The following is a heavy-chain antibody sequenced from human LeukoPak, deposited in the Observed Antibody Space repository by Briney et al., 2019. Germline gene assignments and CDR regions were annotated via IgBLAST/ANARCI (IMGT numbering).Heavy chain of an antibody. CDR3: ARKDGDI. J-gene: IGHJ3*02. CDR2: IFHSGST. CDR1: GGSISSYY. V-gene: IGHV4-59*12. Sequence: PPETLSLTCTVSGGSISSYYWSWIRQPPGKGLEWIGYIFHSGSTHYNPSLKSRVTISVDSSKNQFSLKVSSVTAADTAVYYCARKDGDIWGQGTMVTVSS. D-gene: IGHD5-24*01.